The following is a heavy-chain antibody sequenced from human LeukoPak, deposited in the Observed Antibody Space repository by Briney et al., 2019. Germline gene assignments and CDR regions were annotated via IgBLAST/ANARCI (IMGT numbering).Heavy chain of an antibody. CDR1: GFTFSDYY. D-gene: IGHD3-10*01. V-gene: IGHV3-11*04. CDR2: IGSNGGNI. CDR3: ARIYYYGSGSGEY. J-gene: IGHJ4*02. Sequence: GGSLRLSCEASGFTFSDYYMSWIRQAPGKGPEWVSYIGSNGGNIFYADSVKGRFTISRDNAKNALYLQLDSLRVEDTARYYCARIYYYGSGSGEYWGQGTMDTVSS.